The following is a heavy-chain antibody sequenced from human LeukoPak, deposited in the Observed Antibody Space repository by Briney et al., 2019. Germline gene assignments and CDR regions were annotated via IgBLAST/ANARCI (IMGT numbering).Heavy chain of an antibody. J-gene: IGHJ4*02. D-gene: IGHD1-26*01. V-gene: IGHV1-46*01. CDR2: INPSGGST. CDR3: ARPYSNLDY. CDR1: GYTFINYY. Sequence: ASVKVSCKASGYTFINYYMHWVRQAPGQGLEWMGIINPSGGSTTYAQNFQGRVTMTRDTSTSTVYMELSSLRSEDTAVYYCARPYSNLDYWGQGTLVTVSS.